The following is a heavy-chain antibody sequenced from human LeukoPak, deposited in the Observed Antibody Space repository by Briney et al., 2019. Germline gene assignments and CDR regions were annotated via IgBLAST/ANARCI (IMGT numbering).Heavy chain of an antibody. J-gene: IGHJ4*02. D-gene: IGHD1-26*01. CDR3: AREGLGARYFDY. V-gene: IGHV3-72*01. CDR1: GFTFSDHY. CDR2: TRNKANSYTT. Sequence: GGSLRLSCAASGFTFSDHYMDWVRQAPGKGLEWVGRTRNKANSYTTEYAASVKGRFTISRDVSKNSLYLQMNSLKTEDTAVYYCAREGLGARYFDYWGQGTLVTVSS.